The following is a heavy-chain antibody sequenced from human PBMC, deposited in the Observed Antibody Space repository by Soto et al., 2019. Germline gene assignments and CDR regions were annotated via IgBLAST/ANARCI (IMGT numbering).Heavy chain of an antibody. CDR1: GGTLSSYT. D-gene: IGHD4-17*01. CDR3: ARDRAVTGANWFDP. V-gene: IGHV1-69*08. J-gene: IGHJ5*02. Sequence: QVQLVQSGAEVKKPGSSVKVSCKASGGTLSSYTISWVRQAPGQGLEWMGRIIPILGIANYAQKFQGRVTITADKSTSTAYMELSSLRSEDTAVYYCARDRAVTGANWFDPWGQGTLVTVSS. CDR2: IIPILGIA.